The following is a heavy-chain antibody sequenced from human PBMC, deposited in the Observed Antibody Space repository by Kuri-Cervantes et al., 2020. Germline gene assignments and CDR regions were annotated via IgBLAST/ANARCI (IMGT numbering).Heavy chain of an antibody. CDR3: VRQSVGTMMNY. CDR1: GGSISSSNW. J-gene: IGHJ4*02. CDR2: IYYSGST. V-gene: IGHV4-4*02. D-gene: IGHD1-7*01. Sequence: GSLRLSCAVSGGSISSSNWWSWVRQPPGKGLEWIGSIYYSGSTYYNPSLKSRVTISVDTSKNQVSLKLSSVIAADTAVYYCVRQSVGTMMNYWGQGALVTVSS.